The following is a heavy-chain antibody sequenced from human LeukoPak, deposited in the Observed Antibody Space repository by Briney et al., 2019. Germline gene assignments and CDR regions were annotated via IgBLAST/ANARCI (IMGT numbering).Heavy chain of an antibody. D-gene: IGHD5-18*01. CDR1: GYSFTNCG. J-gene: IGHJ3*02. CDR3: ARDRRYSYGTDAFDI. V-gene: IGHV1-18*01. Sequence: ASVKVSCKASGYSFTNCGIAWVRQAPGQGLEWMGWISAYNGNTNYAQKFQGRVTMTTDTSTSTAYMELRSLRSDDTAVYYCARDRRYSYGTDAFDIWGQGTMVTVSS. CDR2: ISAYNGNT.